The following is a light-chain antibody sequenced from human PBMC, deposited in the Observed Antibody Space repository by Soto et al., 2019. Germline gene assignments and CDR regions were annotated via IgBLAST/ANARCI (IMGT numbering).Light chain of an antibody. Sequence: DIQMTQSRSSLSASVGDRVTITCRASQSISNYLNWYQQKPGKAPKLLMYAASSLQSGVPSRFGGSGSGTDFTLTISSLQPEVFATYYCQQSYSTPRTFGQGTKVEIK. CDR1: QSISNY. CDR2: AAS. J-gene: IGKJ1*01. V-gene: IGKV1-39*01. CDR3: QQSYSTPRT.